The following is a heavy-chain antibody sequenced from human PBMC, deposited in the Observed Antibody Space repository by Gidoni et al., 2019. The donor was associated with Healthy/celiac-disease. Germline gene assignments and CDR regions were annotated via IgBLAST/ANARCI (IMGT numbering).Heavy chain of an antibody. Sequence: EVQLVESGGGLVKPGGSLRLSCAASGFTFSSYSMNWVRQAPGKGLEWVSSISSSSSYIYYADSVKGRFTISRDNAKNSLYLQMNSLRAEDTAVYYCARDDGVAVAGMALGRYYYGMDVWGQGTTVTVSS. V-gene: IGHV3-21*01. CDR2: ISSSSSYI. CDR3: ARDDGVAVAGMALGRYYYGMDV. J-gene: IGHJ6*02. CDR1: GFTFSSYS. D-gene: IGHD6-19*01.